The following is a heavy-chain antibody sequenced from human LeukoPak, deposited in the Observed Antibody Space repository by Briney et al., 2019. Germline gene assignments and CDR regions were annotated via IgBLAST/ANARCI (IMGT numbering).Heavy chain of an antibody. D-gene: IGHD3-22*01. CDR2: ISGSGGST. J-gene: IGHJ4*02. Sequence: GGSLRLSCAASGFTFSSYAMSWVRQAPGKGLEWVSAISGSGGSTYYADSVKGRFTTSRDNSKNTLYLQMNSLRAEDTAVYYCAKDRDYYDRTYYFDYWGQGTLVTVSS. CDR1: GFTFSSYA. V-gene: IGHV3-23*01. CDR3: AKDRDYYDRTYYFDY.